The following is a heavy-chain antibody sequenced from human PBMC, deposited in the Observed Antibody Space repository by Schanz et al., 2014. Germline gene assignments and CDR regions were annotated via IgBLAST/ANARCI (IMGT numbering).Heavy chain of an antibody. D-gene: IGHD3-16*01. CDR2: ISYDGTNK. CDR1: GFTFSSYT. CDR3: TRDRGALINHNDALDL. V-gene: IGHV3-30*04. Sequence: QVQLVESGGGVVQPGRSLRLSCAASGFTFSSYTMHWVRQAPGTGLEWVAVISYDGTNKYYADSVKGRFTISRDNSKTTLYLQMNSLRAEDTAVYYCTRDRGALINHNDALDLWGQGTMVSVSS. J-gene: IGHJ3*01.